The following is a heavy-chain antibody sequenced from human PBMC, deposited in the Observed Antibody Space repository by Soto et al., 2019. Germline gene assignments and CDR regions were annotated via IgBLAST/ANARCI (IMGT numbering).Heavy chain of an antibody. D-gene: IGHD3-3*01. CDR1: GGSISSSSYY. CDR2: IYYSGST. Sequence: PSETLSLTCTVSGGSISSSSYYWGWIRQPPGKGLEWIGSIYYSGSTYYNPSLKSRVTISVDTSKNQFSLKLSSVTAADTAVYYCARHITIFGVVMGGWFDPWGQGTLVTVSS. V-gene: IGHV4-39*01. J-gene: IGHJ5*02. CDR3: ARHITIFGVVMGGWFDP.